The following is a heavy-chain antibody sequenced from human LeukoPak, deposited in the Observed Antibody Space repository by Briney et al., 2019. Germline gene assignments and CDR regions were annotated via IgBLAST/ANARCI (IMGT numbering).Heavy chain of an antibody. CDR1: GFTFSSYA. J-gene: IGHJ4*02. Sequence: GGSLRLSCAASGFTFSSYAMSWVRQAPGKGLEWVGFIRSKAYGGTTGYAASVKGRFTISRDDSKSIAYLQMNSLKTEDTAVYYCTFVAGGIDYWGQGTLVTVSS. D-gene: IGHD6-19*01. CDR3: TFVAGGIDY. CDR2: IRSKAYGGTT. V-gene: IGHV3-49*04.